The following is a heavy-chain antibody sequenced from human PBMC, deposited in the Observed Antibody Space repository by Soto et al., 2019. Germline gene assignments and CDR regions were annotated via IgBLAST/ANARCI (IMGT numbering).Heavy chain of an antibody. J-gene: IGHJ4*02. V-gene: IGHV3-23*01. CDR1: GFTFSSYA. CDR3: AKDRGPRGIEMATFYY. CDR2: ISGSGGST. D-gene: IGHD5-12*01. Sequence: GGSLRLSCAASGFTFSSYAMSWVRQAPGKGLEWVSAISGSGGSTYYADSVKGRFTISRDNSKNTLYLQMNSLRAEDTAVYYCAKDRGPRGIEMATFYYWGQGTLVTVSS.